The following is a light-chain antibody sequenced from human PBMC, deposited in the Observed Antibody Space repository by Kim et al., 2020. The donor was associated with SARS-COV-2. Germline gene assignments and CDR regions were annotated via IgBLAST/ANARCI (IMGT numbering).Light chain of an antibody. CDR2: SAS. CDR3: QKYNSSPLT. V-gene: IGKV1-27*01. Sequence: DIQMTHSPSSLSASVGDRVTITCRASQAISNFLAWYQQKPGQPPKLLIYSASTLQSGVPSRFSGSGSGTDFTLTISSLQPEDVGTYYCQKYNSSPLTFGGGTKVEIK. CDR1: QAISNF. J-gene: IGKJ4*01.